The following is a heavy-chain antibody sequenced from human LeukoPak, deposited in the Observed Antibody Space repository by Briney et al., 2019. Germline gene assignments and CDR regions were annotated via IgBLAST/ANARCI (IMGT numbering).Heavy chain of an antibody. CDR2: IYYSGST. CDR3: ATDYSGNSALDY. Sequence: PSQTLSLTCSVSGGSISSGGYYWSWIRQHPGKGLEWIGYIYYSGSTFYNPSLQSRVTISVDTSKNQFSLSLTSVTAADTAVYYCATDYSGNSALDYWGQGTLVTVSS. J-gene: IGHJ4*02. CDR1: GGSISSGGYY. V-gene: IGHV4-31*03. D-gene: IGHD4-23*01.